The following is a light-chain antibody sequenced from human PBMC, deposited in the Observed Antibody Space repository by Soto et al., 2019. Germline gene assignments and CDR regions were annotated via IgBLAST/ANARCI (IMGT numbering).Light chain of an antibody. V-gene: IGKV1-39*01. J-gene: IGKJ5*01. CDR2: AAS. CDR3: QQSYSTPIT. Sequence: DIQMTQSPSSLSASVGDRVTITGRASQSISSYLNWYQQKPEKAPKLLIYAASSLQSGVPSRFSGSGSGTDFTLTISSLQPEDFATYYCQQSYSTPITFGQGTRLEIK. CDR1: QSISSY.